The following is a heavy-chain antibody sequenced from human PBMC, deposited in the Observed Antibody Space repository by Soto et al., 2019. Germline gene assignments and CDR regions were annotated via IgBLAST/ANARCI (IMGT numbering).Heavy chain of an antibody. CDR3: ARVISSGWPYYFDY. D-gene: IGHD6-19*01. Sequence: SETLSLTCTVSGGSVSSGSYYWSWIRQPPGKGLEWIGYIYYSGSTNYNPSLKSRVTISADMSKDQFSLKLSSVTAADTAAYYCARVISSGWPYYFDYWGQGTLVTVSS. CDR2: IYYSGST. CDR1: GGSVSSGSYY. V-gene: IGHV4-61*01. J-gene: IGHJ4*02.